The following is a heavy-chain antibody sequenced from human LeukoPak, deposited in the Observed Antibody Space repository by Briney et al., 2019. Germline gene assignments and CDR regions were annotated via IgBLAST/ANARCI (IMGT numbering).Heavy chain of an antibody. V-gene: IGHV4-30-2*01. CDR1: GGSISSGGYS. J-gene: IGHJ6*02. CDR2: IYHSGST. CDR3: ARGPDYYDSSGYYYYYGMDV. D-gene: IGHD3-22*01. Sequence: SETLSLTCAVSGGSISSGGYSWSWIRQPPGKGLEWIGYIYHSGSTYYNPSLKSRVTISVDRSKNQFSLKLSSVAVADTAVYYCARGPDYYDSSGYYYYYGMDVWGQGTTVTVSS.